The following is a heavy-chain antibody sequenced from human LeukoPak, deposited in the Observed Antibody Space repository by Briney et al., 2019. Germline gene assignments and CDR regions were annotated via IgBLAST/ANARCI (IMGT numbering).Heavy chain of an antibody. Sequence: GGSLRLSCAASGFTFSHYWMSWVRQAPGKGLEWLANIKQDGSEKYYVDSVKGRFTISRDNAKNSLYLQVNSQRAEDTAIYYCARDQGALDIWGQGTMVTVSS. CDR1: GFTFSHYW. CDR2: IKQDGSEK. J-gene: IGHJ3*02. CDR3: ARDQGALDI. V-gene: IGHV3-7*01.